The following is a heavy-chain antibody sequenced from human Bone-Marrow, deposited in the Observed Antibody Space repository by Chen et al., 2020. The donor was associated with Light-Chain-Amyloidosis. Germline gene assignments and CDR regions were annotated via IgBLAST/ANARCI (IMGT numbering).Heavy chain of an antibody. CDR3: ARRRDGYNFDY. J-gene: IGHJ4*02. CDR1: GYTFPNYW. CDR2: IYPDDYDA. V-gene: IGHV5-51*01. Sequence: EVQLEQSGPEVKKPGESLKISCKGSGYTFPNYWIGWVRQMPGKGLEWMGVIYPDDYDAGYSPAFEGQVTISADKSITAAYLQWRSLKASDTAMYYCARRRDGYNFDYWGQGTLVTVSS. D-gene: IGHD5-12*01.